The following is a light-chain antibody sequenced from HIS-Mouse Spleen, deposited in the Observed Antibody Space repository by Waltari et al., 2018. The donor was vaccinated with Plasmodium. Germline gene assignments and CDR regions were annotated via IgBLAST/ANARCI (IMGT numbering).Light chain of an antibody. CDR2: SNN. CDR3: AAWDDSLNGVV. CDR1: ISSLGRHT. V-gene: IGLV1-44*01. Sequence: QSVLPQPPSASGTPGQRVTTPCSGSISSLGRHTRHLYPQPPGTAPKLLIYSNNQRPSGVPDRFSGSKSGTSASLAISGLQSEDEADYYCAAWDDSLNGVVFAGGTKLTVL. J-gene: IGLJ2*01.